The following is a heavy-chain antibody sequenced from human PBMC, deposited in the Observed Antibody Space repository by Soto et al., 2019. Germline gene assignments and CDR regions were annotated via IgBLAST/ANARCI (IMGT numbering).Heavy chain of an antibody. CDR1: GFTFSSYS. CDR3: ARPLWGRTGTKEIEAKPYDY. J-gene: IGHJ4*02. Sequence: PGGSLRLSCAASGFTFSSYSMNWVRQAPGKGLEWVSSISSSSSYIYYADSVKGRFTISRDNAKNSLYLQMNSLRAEDTAVYYCARPLWGRTGTKEIEAKPYDYWGQGTLVTVSS. CDR2: ISSSSSYI. V-gene: IGHV3-21*01. D-gene: IGHD1-7*01.